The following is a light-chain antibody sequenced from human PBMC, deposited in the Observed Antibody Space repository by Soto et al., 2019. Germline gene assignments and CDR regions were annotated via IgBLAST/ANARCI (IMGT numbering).Light chain of an antibody. CDR2: STS. CDR1: QSVSNY. Sequence: DIQMTQSPSSLSASVGDRVTITCRASQSVSNYLNWYRQLPGKAPTLLIYSTSTLQSGVPSRFSGSGSGTDFTLTISSLQSEDFGVYYCQQYNNWWTFGQGTKVDIK. V-gene: IGKV1-39*01. J-gene: IGKJ1*01. CDR3: QQYNNWWT.